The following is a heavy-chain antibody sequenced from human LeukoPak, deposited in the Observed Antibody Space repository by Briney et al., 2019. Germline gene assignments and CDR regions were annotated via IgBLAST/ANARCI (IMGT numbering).Heavy chain of an antibody. V-gene: IGHV3-43*02. Sequence: PGGSLRLSCEASGLIFDDYAMHWVRQAPGKGLEWVSLISGDGDTTYYADSVKGRFTISRDNSKNTVYLQLNSLRTDDTAVYYCARDKREECSGTSCYGDAFDVWGQGTVVTVSS. J-gene: IGHJ3*01. CDR2: ISGDGDTT. CDR1: GLIFDDYA. CDR3: ARDKREECSGTSCYGDAFDV. D-gene: IGHD2-2*01.